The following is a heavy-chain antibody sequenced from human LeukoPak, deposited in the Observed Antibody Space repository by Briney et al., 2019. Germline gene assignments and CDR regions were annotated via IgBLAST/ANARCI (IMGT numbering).Heavy chain of an antibody. CDR3: ARGGGDVVVAQPFDY. CDR2: IYGGGTT. CDR1: GFTVSSNY. J-gene: IGHJ4*02. V-gene: IGHV3-53*01. Sequence: GGSLRLSCAAYGFTVSSNYMSWVRQAPGKGLEWVSNIYGGGTTFYADSVKGRFTISRDTSNNTLYLQMNSLRPDDTALYYCARGGGDVVVAQPFDYWGQGTLVTVSS. D-gene: IGHD2-2*01.